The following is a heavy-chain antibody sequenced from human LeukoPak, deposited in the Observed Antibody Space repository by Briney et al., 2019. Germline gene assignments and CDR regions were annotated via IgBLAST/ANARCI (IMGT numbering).Heavy chain of an antibody. CDR2: IIPIFGTA. CDR1: GGTFSSYA. CDR3: ARARGITFGGVIVNRFDY. J-gene: IGHJ4*02. D-gene: IGHD3-16*02. Sequence: GASVKVSCKASGGTFSSYAISWVRQAPGQGLEWMGGIIPIFGTANYAQKFQGRVTITADESTSTAYMELSSLRSEDTAVYYCARARGITFGGVIVNRFDYWGQGTLVTVSS. V-gene: IGHV1-69*13.